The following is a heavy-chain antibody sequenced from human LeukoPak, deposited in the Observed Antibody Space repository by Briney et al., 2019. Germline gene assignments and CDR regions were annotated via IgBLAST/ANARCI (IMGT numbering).Heavy chain of an antibody. CDR3: ARVSRSYYDSSGYYFGAFDI. D-gene: IGHD3-22*01. Sequence: ASVKVSCKASGYTFTSYDINWVRQATGQGLEWMGWMNPNTGNTGYAQKFQGRVTMTTDTSTSTAYMELRSLRSDDTAVYYCARVSRSYYDSSGYYFGAFDIWGQGTMVTVSS. CDR1: GYTFTSYD. V-gene: IGHV1-8*01. CDR2: MNPNTGNT. J-gene: IGHJ3*02.